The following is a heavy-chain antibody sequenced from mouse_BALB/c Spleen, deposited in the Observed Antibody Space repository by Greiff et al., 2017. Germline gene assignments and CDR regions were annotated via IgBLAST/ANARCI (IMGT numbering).Heavy chain of an antibody. V-gene: IGHV1-69*02. Sequence: QVQLQQPGAELVKPGASVKLSCKASGYTFTSYWMHWVKQRPGQGLEWIGEIDPSDSYTNYNQKFKGKATLTVDKSSSTAYMQLSSLTSEDSAVYYCARTTVVPHWYFDVWGAGTTVTVAS. D-gene: IGHD1-1*01. CDR2: IDPSDSYT. CDR1: GYTFTSYW. CDR3: ARTTVVPHWYFDV. J-gene: IGHJ1*01.